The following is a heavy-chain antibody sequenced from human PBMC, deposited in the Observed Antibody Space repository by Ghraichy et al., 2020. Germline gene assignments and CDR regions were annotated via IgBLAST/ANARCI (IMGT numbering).Heavy chain of an antibody. J-gene: IGHJ4*02. CDR2: ISAYNGNT. CDR1: GYTFTSYG. CDR3: ARVGRFLMARAHAY. Sequence: ASVKVSCKASGYTFTSYGISWVRQAPGQGLEWMGWISAYNGNTNYAQKLQGRVTMTTDTSTSTAYLELRSLRSDDPAVYYCARVGRFLMARAHAYWGQGTLVTVSS. D-gene: IGHD3-10*01. V-gene: IGHV1-18*04.